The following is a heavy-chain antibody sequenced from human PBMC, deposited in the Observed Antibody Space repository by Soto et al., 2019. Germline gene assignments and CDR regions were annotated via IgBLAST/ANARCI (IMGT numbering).Heavy chain of an antibody. V-gene: IGHV4-59*08. D-gene: IGHD6-19*01. J-gene: IGHJ4*02. CDR3: ARLFAVAGTLRRDY. Sequence: QVQLQESGPGLVKPSETLSLTCSVSGGSISSYYWSRIRQPPGKGLEWIGYIYDSGSTNYNPSLKSRVTISVDTSKNQFSLKLSSVTAADTGVYYCARLFAVAGTLRRDYWGQGSLVTVSS. CDR2: IYDSGST. CDR1: GGSISSYY.